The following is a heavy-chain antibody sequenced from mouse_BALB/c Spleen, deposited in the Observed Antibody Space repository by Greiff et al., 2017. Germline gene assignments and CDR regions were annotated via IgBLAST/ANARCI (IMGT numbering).Heavy chain of an antibody. J-gene: IGHJ3*01. CDR3: ARTGPAWCAY. CDR2: ISSGSSTI. CDR1: GFTFSSFG. V-gene: IGHV5-17*02. Sequence: DVMLVESGGGLVKPGGSLKLSCAASGFTFSSFGMHWVRQAPEKGLEWVAYISSGSSTIYYADTVKGRFTISRDNPKNTLFLQMTSLRSEDTAMYYCARTGPAWCAYWGQGTLVTVSA.